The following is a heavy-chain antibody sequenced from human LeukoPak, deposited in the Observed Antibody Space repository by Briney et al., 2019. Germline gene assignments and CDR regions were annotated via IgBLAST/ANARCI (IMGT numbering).Heavy chain of an antibody. CDR2: IYHSGTT. CDR3: ASDYYGSGSFSYFDY. D-gene: IGHD3-10*01. J-gene: IGHJ4*02. Sequence: SETLSLTCTVSGYSISSGYYWGWIRQPPGKGLEWIGSIYHSGTTNYNPSLKSRVTISIDTSKDQFSLKLSSVTAADTAVYYCASDYYGSGSFSYFDYWGQGTLVTVSS. CDR1: GYSISSGYY. V-gene: IGHV4-38-2*02.